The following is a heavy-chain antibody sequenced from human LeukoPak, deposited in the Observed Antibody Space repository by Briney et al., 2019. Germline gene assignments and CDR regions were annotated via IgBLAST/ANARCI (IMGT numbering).Heavy chain of an antibody. V-gene: IGHV3-21*01. CDR3: TRGSYGDYEY. D-gene: IGHD4-17*01. CDR2: IDPSSTYI. CDR1: GFTVSNNY. J-gene: IGHJ4*02. Sequence: GGSLRLSCAASGFTVSNNYMIWVRQAPGKGLEWVSSIDPSSTYIYYADSVKGRFTISRDNAQNSLYLQMNSLRAEDTAVYYCTRGSYGDYEYWGQGTLVTVSS.